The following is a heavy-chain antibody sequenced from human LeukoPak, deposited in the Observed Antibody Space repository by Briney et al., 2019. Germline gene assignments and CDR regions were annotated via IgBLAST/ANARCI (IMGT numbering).Heavy chain of an antibody. Sequence: GGSLRLSCGASGLSFSSYSMNWVRQAPGTGLEWVSYISSTRSTIYYADSVKGRFTISRDNAKNSLYLQMNSLRDEDTAMYYCARDYHYGFDIWGQGTMVTVSS. CDR3: ARDYHYGFDI. CDR2: ISSTRSTI. V-gene: IGHV3-48*02. J-gene: IGHJ3*02. D-gene: IGHD3-16*02. CDR1: GLSFSSYS.